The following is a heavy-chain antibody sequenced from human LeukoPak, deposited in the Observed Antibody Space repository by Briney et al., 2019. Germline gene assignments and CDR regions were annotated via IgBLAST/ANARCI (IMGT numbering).Heavy chain of an antibody. CDR2: MNPNSGNT. CDR1: GYTFTSYD. Sequence: ASVKVSCKASGYTFTSYDINWVRQATGQGLEWMGWMNPNSGNTGYAQKLQGRVTMTTDTSTSTAYMELRSLRSDDTAVYYCARSYYYDSSGYEYAFDIWGRGTMVTVSS. J-gene: IGHJ3*02. V-gene: IGHV1-8*01. CDR3: ARSYYYDSSGYEYAFDI. D-gene: IGHD3-22*01.